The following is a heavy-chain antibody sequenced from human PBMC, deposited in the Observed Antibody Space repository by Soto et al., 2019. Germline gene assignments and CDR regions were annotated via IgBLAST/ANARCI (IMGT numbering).Heavy chain of an antibody. J-gene: IGHJ6*02. V-gene: IGHV4-59*01. Sequence: SETLSLTCTVSGGSISSYYWSWIRQPPGKGLEWIGYIYYSGSTNYNPSLKSRVTISVDTSKNQFSLKLSSVTAADTAVYYCVRESRYSYGYYYYYGMDVWGQGTTVTVSS. CDR3: VRESRYSYGYYYYYGMDV. CDR2: IYYSGST. D-gene: IGHD5-18*01. CDR1: GGSISSYY.